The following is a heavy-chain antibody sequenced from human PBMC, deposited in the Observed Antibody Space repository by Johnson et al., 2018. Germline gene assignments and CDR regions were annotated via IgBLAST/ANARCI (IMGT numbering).Heavy chain of an antibody. D-gene: IGHD3-22*01. CDR2: VYTDGST. CDR1: GVSISSGTYY. V-gene: IGHV4-61*02. J-gene: IGHJ3*01. Sequence: QVQLVESGPGLLKXSQTXSLXCSVSGVSISSGTYYWNWIRQPAGKGLEWLGHVYTDGSTSYNPSLKSRITISVDTSNNQVPLELNSVTAADTAGYFCEGGLRFRYYDSGNPLLDVWGQGTMVTVSS. CDR3: EGGLRFRYYDSGNPLLDV.